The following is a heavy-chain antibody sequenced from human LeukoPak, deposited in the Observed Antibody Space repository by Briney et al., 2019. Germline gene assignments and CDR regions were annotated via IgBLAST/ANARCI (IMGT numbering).Heavy chain of an antibody. V-gene: IGHV3-21*04. CDR3: AKHMGSSSGYYFPD. CDR1: GFTFSSYG. D-gene: IGHD3-22*01. J-gene: IGHJ4*02. CDR2: ISSSSSYI. Sequence: TGGSLRLSCAASGFTFSSYGMSWVRQAPGKGLEWVSSISSSSSYIYYADSVKGRFTISRDNAKNSLYPQMNSLRAEDTAVYYCAKHMGSSSGYYFPDWGQGTLVTVSS.